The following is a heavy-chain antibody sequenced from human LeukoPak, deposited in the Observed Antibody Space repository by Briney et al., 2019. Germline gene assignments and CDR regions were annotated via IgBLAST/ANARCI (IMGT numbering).Heavy chain of an antibody. CDR2: IYYSGST. D-gene: IGHD3-22*01. CDR3: ARGLSGSQKGLLNRVIRQKKYYYMDV. J-gene: IGHJ6*03. CDR1: GGSISSSSYY. V-gene: IGHV4-39*07. Sequence: KSSETLSLTCTVSGGSISSSSYYWGWIRQPPGKGLEWIGSIYYSGSTYYHPSLKSRVTISVDTSKNQFSLKLSSVTAADTAVYYCARGLSGSQKGLLNRVIRQKKYYYMDVWGKGTTVTVSS.